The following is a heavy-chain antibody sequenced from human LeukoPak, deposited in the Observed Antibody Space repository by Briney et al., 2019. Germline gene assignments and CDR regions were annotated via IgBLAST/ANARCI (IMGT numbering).Heavy chain of an antibody. CDR2: INPNSGGT. Sequence: ASVKVSCKASGYTFTGYYMHWVRQAPGQGLEWMGWINPNSGGTNYAQKFQGRVTMTRDTSISTAYMELSRLRSDDTAVYYCARGYCSSTSCSNWFDPWGQGTLVTVSS. V-gene: IGHV1-2*02. CDR3: ARGYCSSTSCSNWFDP. D-gene: IGHD2-2*01. J-gene: IGHJ5*02. CDR1: GYTFTGYY.